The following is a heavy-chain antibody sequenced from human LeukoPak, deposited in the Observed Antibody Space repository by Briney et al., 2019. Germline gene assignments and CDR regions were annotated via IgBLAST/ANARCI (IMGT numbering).Heavy chain of an antibody. D-gene: IGHD2-2*01. CDR2: INPNSGGT. Sequence: ASVKVSCKASGYTFTGYYMHWVRQGPGQGLEWVGWINPNSGGTNYAQKFQGRVTMTRDTSISTAYMELSRLRSDDTAVYYCARVVQPKDAFDIWGQGTMATVSS. CDR1: GYTFTGYY. J-gene: IGHJ3*02. CDR3: ARVVQPKDAFDI. V-gene: IGHV1-2*02.